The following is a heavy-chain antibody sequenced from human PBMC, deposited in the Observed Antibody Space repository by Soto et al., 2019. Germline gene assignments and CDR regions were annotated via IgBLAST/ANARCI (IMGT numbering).Heavy chain of an antibody. J-gene: IGHJ4*02. V-gene: IGHV3-23*01. CDR1: GFNFNKYA. CDR2: ISCCGGTA. CDR3: AKADGQQWLLPHLEN. D-gene: IGHD6-19*01. Sequence: EVQLLESGGGLVRPGESLRLSCAASGFNFNKYAMSWVRQAPGEGLEWVSGISCCGGTASYADSVKGRFTIARDDAKNTLYVHMNSLRVEDTAEYYCAKADGQQWLLPHLENWGRGTLVTVS.